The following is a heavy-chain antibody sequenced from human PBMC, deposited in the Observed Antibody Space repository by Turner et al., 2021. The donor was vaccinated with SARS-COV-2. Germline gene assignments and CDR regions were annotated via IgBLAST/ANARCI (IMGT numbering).Heavy chain of an antibody. CDR3: ARDLAYCSSTSCPYYYYYGMDV. D-gene: IGHD2-2*01. CDR1: GYTFTSYA. V-gene: IGHV1-3*01. J-gene: IGHJ6*02. Sequence: VQLVQSGAEVRKPGASVKVSCKAPGYTFTSYAMHWVRQAPGQRLEWMGWINAGNGNTKYSQKFQGRVTITRDTSASTAYMELSSLRSEDTAVYYCARDLAYCSSTSCPYYYYYGMDVWGQGTTVTVSS. CDR2: INAGNGNT.